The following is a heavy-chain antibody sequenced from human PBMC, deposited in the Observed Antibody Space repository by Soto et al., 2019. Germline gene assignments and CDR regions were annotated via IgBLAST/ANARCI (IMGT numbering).Heavy chain of an antibody. Sequence: QVQLVQSGAEVKKPGASVKVSCKASAYTFTSYTIHWVRQAPGQRLEWMGWINAGKGNTKYSQKLQGRVTITRDTAASTAYMELSSLRSEDTAVYYCASAVFYGSAGYYVEPMDVWGQGTTVTVSS. D-gene: IGHD3-10*01. J-gene: IGHJ6*02. V-gene: IGHV1-3*01. CDR1: AYTFTSYT. CDR3: ASAVFYGSAGYYVEPMDV. CDR2: INAGKGNT.